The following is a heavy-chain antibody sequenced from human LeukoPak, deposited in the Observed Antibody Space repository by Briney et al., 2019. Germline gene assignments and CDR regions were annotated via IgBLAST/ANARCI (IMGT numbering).Heavy chain of an antibody. V-gene: IGHV3-30*02. Sequence: GGSLRLSCAVSGFTFSSYGMHWVRQAPGKGLEWVAFIRYDGSDKYYADSVKGRFTISRDNSKNTLYLQMNSLRAEDTAVYYCAKDWDRGSHAFDIWGQGTMVTVSS. J-gene: IGHJ3*02. CDR3: AKDWDRGSHAFDI. CDR2: IRYDGSDK. D-gene: IGHD3-16*01. CDR1: GFTFSSYG.